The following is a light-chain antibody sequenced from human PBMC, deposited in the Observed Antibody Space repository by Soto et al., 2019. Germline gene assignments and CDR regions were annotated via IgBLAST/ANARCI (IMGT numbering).Light chain of an antibody. CDR3: QQYNNWLT. V-gene: IGKV3D-15*01. J-gene: IGKJ1*01. CDR2: GTS. Sequence: EIVLTQAPVTLSLSPGARATLSCRASQSVSNNYLAWYQQKPGQAPRLLIYGTSTRATGIPVRFSGSGSGAQFTLTIGSLQSEDFAVYYCQQYNNWLTFGQGTKVDIK. CDR1: QSVSNN.